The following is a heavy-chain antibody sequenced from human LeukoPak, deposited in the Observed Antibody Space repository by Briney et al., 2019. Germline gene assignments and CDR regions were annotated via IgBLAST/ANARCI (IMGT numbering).Heavy chain of an antibody. CDR1: GFTFTNYG. Sequence: GGSLRLSWAASGFTFTNYGMHWVRQAPGKGLEWVAVISYDGRNKKYADSVKGRFTISRDNSKNTLSLQMDSVGGEDTAVYYCAKGKIKPWMQERNFGMDVWGQGTTVTVSS. CDR3: AKGKIKPWMQERNFGMDV. CDR2: ISYDGRNK. D-gene: IGHD5-18*01. V-gene: IGHV3-30*18. J-gene: IGHJ6*02.